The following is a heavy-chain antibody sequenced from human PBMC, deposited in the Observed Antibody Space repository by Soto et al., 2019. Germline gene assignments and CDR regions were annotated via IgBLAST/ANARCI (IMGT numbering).Heavy chain of an antibody. V-gene: IGHV1-46*01. CDR2: INPSGGST. CDR1: GYTFTSYY. J-gene: IGHJ4*02. D-gene: IGHD6-19*01. CDR3: AIRKAVAGDYFDY. Sequence: ASVKVSCKASGYTFTSYYMHWVRQAPGQGLEWMGIINPSGGSTSYAQKFQGRVTITADESTSTAYMELSSLRSEDTAVYYCAIRKAVAGDYFDYWGQGTLVTVSS.